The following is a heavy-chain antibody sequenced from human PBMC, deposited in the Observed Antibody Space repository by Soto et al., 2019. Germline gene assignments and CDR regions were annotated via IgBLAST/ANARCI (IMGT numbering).Heavy chain of an antibody. Sequence: GGSLRLSCAASGFTFSDYYMSWIRQAPGKGLEWVSYISSSSSYTNYADTVKGRFTISRDNAKNSLYLQMNSLRAEDTAVYYCARDRGIHYDILTGYSAFDYWGQGTLVTVSS. CDR2: ISSSSSYT. CDR1: GFTFSDYY. V-gene: IGHV3-11*05. D-gene: IGHD3-9*01. CDR3: ARDRGIHYDILTGYSAFDY. J-gene: IGHJ4*02.